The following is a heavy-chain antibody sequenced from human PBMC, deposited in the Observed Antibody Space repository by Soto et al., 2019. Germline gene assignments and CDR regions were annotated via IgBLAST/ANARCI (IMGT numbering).Heavy chain of an antibody. D-gene: IGHD2-2*02. CDR3: ARDWDIVVVPAAIWDYYYYGMDV. Sequence: QVQLVQSGAEVKKPGSSVKVSCKASGGTFSSYAISWVRQAPGQGLEWMGGIIPIFGTANYAQKFQGRVTITADESTSTAYMELSSLRSEDTAVYYCARDWDIVVVPAAIWDYYYYGMDVWGQGTTVTVSS. CDR2: IIPIFGTA. V-gene: IGHV1-69*01. CDR1: GGTFSSYA. J-gene: IGHJ6*02.